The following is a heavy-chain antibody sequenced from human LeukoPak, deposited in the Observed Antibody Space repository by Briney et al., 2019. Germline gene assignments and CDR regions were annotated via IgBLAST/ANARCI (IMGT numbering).Heavy chain of an antibody. CDR2: INPDSGGA. CDR3: ARGTDCSGGSCLDY. Sequence: ASVKVSCKAPGYTFTGNFMHWLRQAPGQGLEWMGLINPDSGGANYAQKFQGRVTMTRDTSISTAYMELSRLRSDDTAVYYCARGTDCSGGSCLDYWGQGTLVTVSS. V-gene: IGHV1-2*06. J-gene: IGHJ4*02. D-gene: IGHD2-15*01. CDR1: GYTFTGNF.